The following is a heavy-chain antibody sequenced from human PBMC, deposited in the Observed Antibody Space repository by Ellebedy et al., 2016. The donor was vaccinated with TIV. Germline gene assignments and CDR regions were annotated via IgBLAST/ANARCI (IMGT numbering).Heavy chain of an antibody. CDR2: IKSKSDGGTT. Sequence: GESLKISCAASGFTFSNAWMNWVRQAPGKGLEWVGRIKSKSDGGTTDYAAPVKGRFPIPRDDSKNTLYLQMNSLKTEDTAGYYCTTTGDIRYPYYFDYWGQGALVTVSS. J-gene: IGHJ4*02. CDR3: TTTGDIRYPYYFDY. D-gene: IGHD2-15*01. CDR1: GFTFSNAW. V-gene: IGHV3-15*07.